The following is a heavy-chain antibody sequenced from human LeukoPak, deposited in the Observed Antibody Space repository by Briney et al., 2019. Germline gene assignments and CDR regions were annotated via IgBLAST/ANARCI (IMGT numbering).Heavy chain of an antibody. J-gene: IGHJ4*02. CDR1: GGSISSSSYY. V-gene: IGHV4-39*01. D-gene: IGHD3-16*02. CDR2: IYYSGST. CDR3: ARHYYDYVWGSCRQPYYFDY. Sequence: SETLSLTCTVSGGSISSSSYYWGWIRHPPGKGLEWIGSIYYSGSTYYNPSLKSRVTMSVDTSKNQFSLKLSSVTAADTAVYYCARHYYDYVWGSCRQPYYFDYWGQGTLVTVSS.